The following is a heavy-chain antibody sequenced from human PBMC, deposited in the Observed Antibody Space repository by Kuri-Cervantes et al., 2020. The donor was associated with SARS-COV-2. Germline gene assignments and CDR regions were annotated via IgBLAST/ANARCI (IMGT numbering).Heavy chain of an antibody. J-gene: IGHJ3*02. CDR2: INRSGST. CDR1: GGSFSGYY. CDR3: ASQVTIFGVEYDAFDI. V-gene: IGHV4-34*01. D-gene: IGHD3-3*01. Sequence: SQTLSLTCAVYGGSFSGYYWSWIRQPPGKGLEWIGEINRSGSTNYNPSLKSRVTISVDTSKNQFSLMLSSMTAADTAVYYCASQVTIFGVEYDAFDIWGQGTTVTVSS.